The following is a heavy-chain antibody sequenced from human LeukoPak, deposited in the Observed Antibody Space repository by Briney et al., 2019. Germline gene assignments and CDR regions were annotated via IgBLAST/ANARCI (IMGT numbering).Heavy chain of an antibody. CDR2: IYYSGST. V-gene: IGHV4-59*01. J-gene: IGHJ2*01. Sequence: SETLSLTCTVSGGSISSYYWSWVRQPPGKGLEWIGYIYYSGSTNYNPSLKSRVTISVDTSKNQFSLKLSSVTAADTAVYYCARDPRGSQSHWYFDLWGRGTLVTVSS. D-gene: IGHD1-26*01. CDR1: GGSISSYY. CDR3: ARDPRGSQSHWYFDL.